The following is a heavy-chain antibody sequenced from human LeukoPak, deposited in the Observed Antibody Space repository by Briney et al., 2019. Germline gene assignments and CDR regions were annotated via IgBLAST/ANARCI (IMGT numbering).Heavy chain of an antibody. CDR1: GFTFSSYW. Sequence: GGSLRLSCAASGFTFSSYWMHWVRQAPGKGLVWVSRINGDGSSISYADSVKGRFTISRDNAKNTLYLQMNSLRAEDTAVYYCARFSGGSGPFDYWGQGTLVTVSS. D-gene: IGHD3-10*01. CDR3: ARFSGGSGPFDY. V-gene: IGHV3-74*01. J-gene: IGHJ4*02. CDR2: INGDGSSI.